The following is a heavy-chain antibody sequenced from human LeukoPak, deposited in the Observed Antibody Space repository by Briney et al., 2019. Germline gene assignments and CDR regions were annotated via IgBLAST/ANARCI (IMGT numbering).Heavy chain of an antibody. CDR2: INPNSGGT. CDR3: ARDRYTPGGSWELLRDY. V-gene: IGHV1-2*02. J-gene: IGHJ4*02. D-gene: IGHD1-26*01. CDR1: GYTFTGYY. Sequence: ASVKVSCKASGYTFTGYYMHWVRQAPGQGLEWMGWINPNSGGTNYAQKFQGRVTMTRDTSISTAYMELSRLRSDDTAVYYCARDRYTPGGSWELLRDYWGQGTLVTVSS.